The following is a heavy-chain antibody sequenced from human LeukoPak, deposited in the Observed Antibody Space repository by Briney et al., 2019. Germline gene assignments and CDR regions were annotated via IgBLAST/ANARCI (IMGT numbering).Heavy chain of an antibody. J-gene: IGHJ5*02. CDR2: INHSGST. V-gene: IGHV4-34*01. D-gene: IGHD3-10*01. Sequence: SSETLSLTCAVYGGSFSGYHWSWIRQPPGKGLEWIGEINHSGSTNYNPSLKSRVTISVDTSKNQFSLKLSSVTAADTAVYYCARVYYYGSGSYHNWFDPWGQGTLVTVSS. CDR3: ARVYYYGSGSYHNWFDP. CDR1: GGSFSGYH.